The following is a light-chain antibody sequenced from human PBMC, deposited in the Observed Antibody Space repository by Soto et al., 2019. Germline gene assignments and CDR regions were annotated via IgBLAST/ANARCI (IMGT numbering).Light chain of an antibody. CDR1: QSVSSN. J-gene: IGKJ5*01. Sequence: EIVLTQSPGTLSLSPGERTTLSCSASQSVSSNFLDWYQQKPGQAPRLLIYGASTRATGIPARFSGSGSGTEFTLTISSLQSEDFAVYYCQQYNNWPITFGQGTRLENK. CDR2: GAS. CDR3: QQYNNWPIT. V-gene: IGKV3-15*01.